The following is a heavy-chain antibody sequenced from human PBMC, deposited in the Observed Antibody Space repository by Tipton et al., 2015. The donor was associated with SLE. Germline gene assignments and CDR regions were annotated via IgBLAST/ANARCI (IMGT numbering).Heavy chain of an antibody. V-gene: IGHV4-39*07. CDR1: GGSISSSNYF. J-gene: IGHJ5*02. D-gene: IGHD6-13*01. CDR3: ASAIAAAGQGWFDP. CDR2: IFYSYSGST. Sequence: TLSLTCTVSGGSISSSNYFWGWIRQPPGKGLEWIGSIFYSYSGSTLYNPSLKSRVTVSVDTSKNQFSLKLNSVTAADTAVYYCASAIAAAGQGWFDPWGQGTLVTVSS.